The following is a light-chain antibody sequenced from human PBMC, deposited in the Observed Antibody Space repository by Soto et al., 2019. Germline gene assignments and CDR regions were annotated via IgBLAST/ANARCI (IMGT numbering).Light chain of an antibody. CDR3: QQHSNWPPLYT. V-gene: IGKV3-11*01. Sequence: IVLTQSPATLSLSPGERATLSCRASQSVSNYLAWYQQKPGQAPRLLIYDASNMATGIPARFSGSGSGTDFTLTISSLEPEDFAVYYCQQHSNWPPLYTFGQGTNLEIK. CDR2: DAS. CDR1: QSVSNY. J-gene: IGKJ2*01.